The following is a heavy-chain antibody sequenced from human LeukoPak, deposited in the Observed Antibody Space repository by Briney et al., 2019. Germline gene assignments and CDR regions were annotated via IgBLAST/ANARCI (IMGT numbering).Heavy chain of an antibody. CDR3: TREGGGYCSSASCSPYYFDY. Sequence: GGSLRLSCTASGFTFGDYAMSWFRQAPGKGLEWVGFIRSKAYGGTTEYAASVKGRFTISRDDSKSIAYLQMNSLKTEDTAVYYCTREGGGYCSSASCSPYYFDYWGQGTLVTVSS. CDR1: GFTFGDYA. V-gene: IGHV3-49*03. D-gene: IGHD2-2*01. CDR2: IRSKAYGGTT. J-gene: IGHJ4*02.